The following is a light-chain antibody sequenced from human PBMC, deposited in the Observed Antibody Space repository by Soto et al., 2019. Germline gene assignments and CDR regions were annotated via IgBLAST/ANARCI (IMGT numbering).Light chain of an antibody. CDR2: HAS. CDR1: QDINKN. CDR3: QQYESLPLT. J-gene: IGKJ5*01. Sequence: DIHMTQSPSSLSASVGYRFTITCQAGQDINKNLIWYQQKPGKAPKLLIYHASDLETGVPSRFSGSGSGTGFTFTISSLPPEDFETYYCQQYESLPLTFGQGTRLEIK. V-gene: IGKV1-33*01.